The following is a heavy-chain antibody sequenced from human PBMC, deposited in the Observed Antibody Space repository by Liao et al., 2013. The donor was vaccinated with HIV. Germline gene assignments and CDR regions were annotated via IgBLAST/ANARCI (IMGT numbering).Heavy chain of an antibody. Sequence: QVQLQESGPGLVKPSQTLSLTCSVSGASIDTGSYYWNWIRQPAGKGLEWIGRIYTSGSTNYNPSLKSRVTISVDTSTNHFSLKLKTVTAADTAVYYCARIPGGIFGVVSDASDIWGQGTMVTVSS. D-gene: IGHD3-16*01. CDR2: IYTSGST. CDR1: GASIDTGSYY. CDR3: ARIPGGIFGVVSDASDI. J-gene: IGHJ3*02. V-gene: IGHV4-61*02.